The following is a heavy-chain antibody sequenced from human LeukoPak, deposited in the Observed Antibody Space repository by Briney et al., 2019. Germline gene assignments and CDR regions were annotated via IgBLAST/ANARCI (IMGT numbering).Heavy chain of an antibody. D-gene: IGHD6-19*01. V-gene: IGHV1-69*05. CDR1: GGTFSSYA. J-gene: IGHJ1*01. CDR2: MIPMLGRA. CDR3: AMGVEEQWPIQH. Sequence: SVKVSCKASGGTFSSYAISWVGQAPGQGGEGMGGMIPMLGRAKYVQKFQGRVTITTDDSTSTAYMELSSLRSEDTAVYYCAMGVEEQWPIQHWGQGTLVTVSS.